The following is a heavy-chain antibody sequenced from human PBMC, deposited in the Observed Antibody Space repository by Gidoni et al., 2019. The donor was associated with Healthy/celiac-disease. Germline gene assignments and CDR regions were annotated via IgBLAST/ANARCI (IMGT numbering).Heavy chain of an antibody. CDR2: INHSGST. V-gene: IGHV4-34*01. CDR1: GRPFSGYY. D-gene: IGHD3-16*02. J-gene: IGHJ4*02. Sequence: QVQLQQWGAGLLTPSETLSLTCAVHGRPFSGYYWSWIRQPPGKGLEWIGEINHSGSTNYNPSLKSRVTISVDTSKNQFSLKLSSVTAADTAVYYCARGLTFGGVIVTFDYWGQGTLVTVSS. CDR3: ARGLTFGGVIVTFDY.